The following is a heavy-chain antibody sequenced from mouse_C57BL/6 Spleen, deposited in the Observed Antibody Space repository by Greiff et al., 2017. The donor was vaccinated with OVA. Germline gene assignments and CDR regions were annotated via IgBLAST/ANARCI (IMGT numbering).Heavy chain of an antibody. D-gene: IGHD1-1*01. J-gene: IGHJ4*01. CDR3: ARSHISTVLATRDAMDY. Sequence: VQLQESGPELVKPGASVKISCKASGYAFSSSCMNWVKQRHGKGLEWIGRIYPGDGDTNYNGKFKGKATLTADKSSSTASMQLSSLTSGDSAVYFGARSHISTVLATRDAMDYWGQGTSVTVSS. CDR1: GYAFSSSC. CDR2: IYPGDGDT. V-gene: IGHV1-82*01.